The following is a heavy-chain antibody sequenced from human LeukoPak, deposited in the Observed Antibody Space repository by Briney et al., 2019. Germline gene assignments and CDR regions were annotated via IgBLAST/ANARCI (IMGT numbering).Heavy chain of an antibody. D-gene: IGHD3-16*01. CDR3: AKSRAQIMITLGDV. CDR1: GFTFNKCG. J-gene: IGHJ6*02. CDR2: ISKDGSDT. Sequence: GGSLRLSCAASGFTFNKCGMHWVRQAPGKGLEWVAVISKDGSDTSYADSVKGRFTISRDNSKDTMFLQMNSLRREDTAVYYCAKSRAQIMITLGDVWGQGTTVTVAS. V-gene: IGHV3-30*18.